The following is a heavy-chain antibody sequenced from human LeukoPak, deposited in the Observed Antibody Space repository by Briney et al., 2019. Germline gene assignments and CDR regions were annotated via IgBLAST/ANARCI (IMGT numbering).Heavy chain of an antibody. CDR1: GFTFSSYA. Sequence: PGGSLRLSCAASGFTFSSYAMSWVRQAPGKGLEWVSAISGSGGSTYYADSVKGRFTNSRDNSKNTLYLQMNSLRAEDTAVYYCAKDPYQYDILTGYYLWGQGTLVTVSP. J-gene: IGHJ4*02. CDR3: AKDPYQYDILTGYYL. D-gene: IGHD3-9*01. V-gene: IGHV3-23*01. CDR2: ISGSGGST.